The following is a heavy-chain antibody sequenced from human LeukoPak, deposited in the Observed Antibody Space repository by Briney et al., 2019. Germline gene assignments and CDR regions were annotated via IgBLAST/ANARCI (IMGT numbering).Heavy chain of an antibody. CDR2: ITTNGGST. CDR1: GFTFSSYA. J-gene: IGHJ3*02. Sequence: PGGSLRLSCAASGFTFSSYAMHWVRQAPGKGLEYVSGITTNGGSTYYANSVKGRFTISRDNGKNTLYLQMGSLRAEDMAVYYCARSMVRGVVSDASDIWGQGTMVTVSS. CDR3: ARSMVRGVVSDASDI. V-gene: IGHV3-64*01. D-gene: IGHD3-10*01.